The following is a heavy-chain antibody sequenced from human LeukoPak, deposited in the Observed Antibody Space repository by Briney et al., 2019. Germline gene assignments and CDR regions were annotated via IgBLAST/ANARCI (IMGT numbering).Heavy chain of an antibody. J-gene: IGHJ4*02. CDR1: GFTFSHYG. V-gene: IGHV3-33*06. Sequence: GGSLRRSCEASGFTFSHYGMHWVRQAPGKGLEWVAVIWSDGTNQYYADSVKGRFTISRDNFKNTVSLQMNSLRAEDTAVYYCAKYAQRDFDYSNSLEHRGQGSLVTVSS. CDR2: IWSDGTNQ. CDR3: AKYAQRDFDYSNSLEH. D-gene: IGHD4-11*01.